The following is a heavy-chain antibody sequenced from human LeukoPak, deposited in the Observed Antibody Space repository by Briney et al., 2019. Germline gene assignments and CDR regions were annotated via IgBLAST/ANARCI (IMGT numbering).Heavy chain of an antibody. CDR1: GGTFSSYA. CDR2: IIPIFGTA. CDR3: ARAAAAGTLNFDY. J-gene: IGHJ4*02. Sequence: SVKVSCKASGGTFSSYAISWVRQAPGQGLEWMGGIIPIFGTANYAQKFQGRVTITADESTSTAYMELSSLRSEDTAVYYCARAAAAGTLNFDYWGQGTLVTVSS. V-gene: IGHV1-69*13. D-gene: IGHD6-13*01.